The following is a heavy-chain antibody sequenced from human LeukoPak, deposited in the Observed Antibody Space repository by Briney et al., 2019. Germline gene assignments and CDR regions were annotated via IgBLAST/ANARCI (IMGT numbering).Heavy chain of an antibody. J-gene: IGHJ4*02. CDR2: IYYSGST. CDR1: GGSISSGDYY. CDR3: ARGEQWLGFDY. Sequence: SQTLSLTCTVSGGSISSGDYYWSWIHQPPGKGLEWIGYIYYSGSTYYNPSLKSRVTISVDTSKNQFSLKLSSVTAADTAVYYCARGEQWLGFDYWGQGTLVTVSS. V-gene: IGHV4-30-4*01. D-gene: IGHD6-19*01.